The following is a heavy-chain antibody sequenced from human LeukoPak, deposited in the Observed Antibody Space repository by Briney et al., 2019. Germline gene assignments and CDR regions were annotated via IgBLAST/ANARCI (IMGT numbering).Heavy chain of an antibody. Sequence: GASVKVSCKASGYTFTNYDFSWVRQAPGQGLEWMGWINTNTGNPTYAQGFTGRFVFSLDTSVSTAYLQISSLKAEDTAVYYCARDQRAGATGLDYWGQGTLVTVSS. CDR2: INTNTGNP. CDR3: ARDQRAGATGLDY. J-gene: IGHJ4*02. D-gene: IGHD1-26*01. CDR1: GYTFTNYD. V-gene: IGHV7-4-1*02.